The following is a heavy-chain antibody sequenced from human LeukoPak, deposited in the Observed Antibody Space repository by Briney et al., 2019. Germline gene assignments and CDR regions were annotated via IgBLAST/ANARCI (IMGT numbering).Heavy chain of an antibody. CDR1: GGSFSGYY. Sequence: SETLSLTCVVYGGSFSGYYWSWIRQPPGKGLEWIGEINHSGSTNYNPSLKSRVIISVDTSKNQFSLKLNSVTAADTAVYYCARGRSVRAKRARTTGLFIRDWGQGTLVTVSS. CDR3: ARGRSVRAKRARTTGLFIRD. V-gene: IGHV4-34*01. J-gene: IGHJ4*02. CDR2: INHSGST. D-gene: IGHD3-9*01.